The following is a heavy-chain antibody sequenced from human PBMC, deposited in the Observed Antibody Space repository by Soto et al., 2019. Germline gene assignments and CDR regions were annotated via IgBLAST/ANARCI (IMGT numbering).Heavy chain of an antibody. J-gene: IGHJ5*02. V-gene: IGHV4-4*07. CDR3: VRDGTKTLRDWFDP. CDR1: GASISGFY. D-gene: IGHD1-1*01. Sequence: KPSETLSLTTTVSGASISGFYWSWIRKSAGKGLEWIGRIYATGTTDYNPSLKSRVMMSVDTSKKQFSLKLRSVTAADTAVYYCVRDGTKTLRDWFDPWGQGISVTVSS. CDR2: IYATGTT.